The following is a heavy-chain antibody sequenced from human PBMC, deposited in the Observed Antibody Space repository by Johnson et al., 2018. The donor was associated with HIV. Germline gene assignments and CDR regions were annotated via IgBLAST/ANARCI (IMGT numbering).Heavy chain of an antibody. CDR1: GFTFSTSW. J-gene: IGHJ3*01. D-gene: IGHD3/OR15-3a*01. CDR2: INQDGVEK. V-gene: IGHV3-7*05. Sequence: VQLVESGGGLVQPGGSLRLSCAASGFTFSTSWMSWVRQAPGKGLGWVANINQDGVEKYFVDSVKGRFTISRDNAKNSLYLQINSLRAEDTAIYYCARVGLSARGLGPLDLWGQGTVVTVSS. CDR3: ARVGLSARGLGPLDL.